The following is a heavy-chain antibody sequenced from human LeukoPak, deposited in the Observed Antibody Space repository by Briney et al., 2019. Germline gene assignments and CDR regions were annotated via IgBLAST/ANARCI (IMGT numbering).Heavy chain of an antibody. D-gene: IGHD1-26*01. V-gene: IGHV4-34*01. CDR3: ARASIVGAKRTRSGAFDL. CDR1: GGSFSGYY. CDR2: INNSGSS. J-gene: IGHJ3*01. Sequence: SETLSLTCAVYGGSFSGYYWSWIRQPPGKGLEWIGEINNSGSSNYNPSLKSRITISVDTSKNQFSLNLSSVTAADTAVYYCARASIVGAKRTRSGAFDLWGQGTMVTVSS.